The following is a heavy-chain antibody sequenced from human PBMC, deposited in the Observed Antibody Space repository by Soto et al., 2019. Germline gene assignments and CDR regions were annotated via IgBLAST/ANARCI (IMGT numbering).Heavy chain of an antibody. CDR1: GFTFGDYA. CDR3: TRPYCSGGSCYPRGSGWRFDY. V-gene: IGHV3-49*03. J-gene: IGHJ4*02. CDR2: IRSKAYGGTT. Sequence: GGSLRLSCTASGFTFGDYAMSWFRQAPGKGLEWVGFIRSKAYGGTTEYAASVKGRFTISRDDSKSIAYLQMNSLKTEDTAVYYCTRPYCSGGSCYPRGSGWRFDYWGQGTLVTVSS. D-gene: IGHD2-15*01.